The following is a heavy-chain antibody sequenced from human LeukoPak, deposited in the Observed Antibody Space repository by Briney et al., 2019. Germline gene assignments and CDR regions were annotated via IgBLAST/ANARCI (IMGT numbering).Heavy chain of an antibody. CDR1: GYSFSIYW. V-gene: IGHV5-51*01. Sequence: GESLKISCKGSGYSFSIYWIGWVRQMPGKGLEWMEIIYPGDSDIRYSPSFQGQVTISADKSISTAYLQWSTLEASDTAMYYCTRSAGVTTIDYWGQGTLVTVSS. D-gene: IGHD5-12*01. CDR3: TRSAGVTTIDY. J-gene: IGHJ4*02. CDR2: IYPGDSDI.